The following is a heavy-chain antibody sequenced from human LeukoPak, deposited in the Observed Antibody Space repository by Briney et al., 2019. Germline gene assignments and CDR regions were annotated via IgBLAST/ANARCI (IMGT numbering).Heavy chain of an antibody. V-gene: IGHV1-46*01. Sequence: ASVKVSCKASGYTFTDYYMHWVRQAPGQGREGMGIINPSGGCTSYAQKFHERVTMTRDTSTSTLYMERSSLRSEDTAVYYCARVKGSGWHFDYWGQGTLVTVSS. CDR2: INPSGGCT. D-gene: IGHD6-19*01. CDR3: ARVKGSGWHFDY. J-gene: IGHJ4*02. CDR1: GYTFTDYY.